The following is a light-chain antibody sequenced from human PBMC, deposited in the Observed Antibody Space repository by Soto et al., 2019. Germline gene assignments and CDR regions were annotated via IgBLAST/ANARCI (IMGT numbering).Light chain of an antibody. CDR1: HGISSA. CDR3: QQFNNYLIT. V-gene: IGKV1D-13*01. Sequence: AIQLTQSPSSLSTSVGDRVTITCRASHGISSALAWYQQKPGKAPKLLIYDASSLESGVPSRFSGSGSGTDFTLTISSLQPEDFATYYCQQFNNYLITFGQGTRLEIK. CDR2: DAS. J-gene: IGKJ5*01.